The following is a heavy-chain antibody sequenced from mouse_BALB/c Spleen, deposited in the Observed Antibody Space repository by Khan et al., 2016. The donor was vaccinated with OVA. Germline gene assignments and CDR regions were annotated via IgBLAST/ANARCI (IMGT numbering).Heavy chain of an antibody. CDR3: TRDRIDY. CDR2: INPPSGYT. J-gene: IGHJ2*01. CDR1: GYTFTTYW. Sequence: QVQLQQSGAERAKPGASVKMSCKASGYTFTTYWMHWVKQRPGQGLEWIGYINPPSGYTNYNEKFKDRATLSADKSSSTAYMQRSSLTSEDSAVYYCTRDRIDYWGQGTTLTVSS. V-gene: IGHV1-7*01.